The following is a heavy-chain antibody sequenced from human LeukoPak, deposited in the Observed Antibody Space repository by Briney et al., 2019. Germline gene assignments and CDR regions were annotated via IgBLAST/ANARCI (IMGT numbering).Heavy chain of an antibody. Sequence: GGSLRLSCAASGFTFSTYWMHWVRQAPGKGLVWVSRINPDGTSTSNADSVKGRFTISRDNATNTVYLQVNSLRAEDTAVYYCTRATAVAFDYWGQGTLVTV. CDR2: INPDGTST. V-gene: IGHV3-74*01. J-gene: IGHJ4*02. D-gene: IGHD6-19*01. CDR3: TRATAVAFDY. CDR1: GFTFSTYW.